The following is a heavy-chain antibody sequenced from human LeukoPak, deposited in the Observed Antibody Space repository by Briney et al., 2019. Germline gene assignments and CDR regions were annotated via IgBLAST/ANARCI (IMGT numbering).Heavy chain of an antibody. D-gene: IGHD3-22*01. CDR2: IYSGGST. CDR1: GFTVSSNY. Sequence: GGSLRLSCAASGFTVSSNYMSWVRQAPGKGLEWVSVIYSGGSTYYADSVKGRFTISRDNSKNTLYLQMNSLRAEDTAVYYCAREPRYYYDSSGYLGYWGQGTLVTVSS. CDR3: AREPRYYYDSSGYLGY. J-gene: IGHJ4*02. V-gene: IGHV3-53*01.